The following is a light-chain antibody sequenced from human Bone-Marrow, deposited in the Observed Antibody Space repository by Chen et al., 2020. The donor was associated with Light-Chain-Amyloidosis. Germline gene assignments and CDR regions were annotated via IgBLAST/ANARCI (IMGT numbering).Light chain of an antibody. J-gene: IGKJ1*01. V-gene: IGKV3-15*01. Sequence: EVVLTQSPATLSVSPGERATLPCRASQSVSSNLAWYQHKPGQAPRLLIYGASSRATGVPPRFSGSGSGTDFTLTITSPQSEDSAVYYCQQYGLTFGQGTKVEIK. CDR2: GAS. CDR1: QSVSSN. CDR3: QQYGLT.